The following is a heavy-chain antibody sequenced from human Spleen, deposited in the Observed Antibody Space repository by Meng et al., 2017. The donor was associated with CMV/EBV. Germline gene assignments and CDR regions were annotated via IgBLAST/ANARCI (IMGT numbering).Heavy chain of an antibody. J-gene: IGHJ5*01. Sequence: SETLSLTCTVSGGSISSGDYYWSWIRQPPGKGLEWIGNIYYRGSTSYNPSLKSRVTISVDTANNQFSLKLRSVTAADTAVYYCARALERYSSNWYDYWGQGTLVTVSS. CDR2: IYYRGST. CDR1: GGSISSGDYY. CDR3: ARALERYSSNWYDY. D-gene: IGHD6-13*01. V-gene: IGHV4-30-4*08.